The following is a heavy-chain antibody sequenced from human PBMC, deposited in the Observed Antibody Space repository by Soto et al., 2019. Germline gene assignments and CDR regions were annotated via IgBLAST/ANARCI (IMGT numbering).Heavy chain of an antibody. Sequence: QITLKESGPTLVKPTQTLTLTCTFSGFSLTTSEVGVGWIRQPPGKALEWLALIYWDDDKRYSPSLKSRLTITKDTSKNQVVLTMTNMDPVDTVTYYCARPLWFGELSPYYFDYWGQGTLVTVSS. J-gene: IGHJ4*02. CDR3: ARPLWFGELSPYYFDY. CDR2: IYWDDDK. D-gene: IGHD3-10*01. CDR1: GFSLTTSEVG. V-gene: IGHV2-5*02.